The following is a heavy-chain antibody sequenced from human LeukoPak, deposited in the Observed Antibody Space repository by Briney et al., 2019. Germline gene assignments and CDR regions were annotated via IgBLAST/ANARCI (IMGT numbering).Heavy chain of an antibody. D-gene: IGHD3-22*01. V-gene: IGHV4-38-2*02. CDR1: GYSISSGYY. CDR3: ARAGNYYDSSGYWAYYYYYYYMDV. Sequence: SETLSLTCTVSGYSISSGYYWGWIRQPPGKGLEWIGNIYYSGSTNYNPSLKSRVTVSVDTSKNQFSLKLSSVTAADTAVYYCARAGNYYDSSGYWAYYYYYYYMDVWGKGTTVTVSS. CDR2: IYYSGST. J-gene: IGHJ6*03.